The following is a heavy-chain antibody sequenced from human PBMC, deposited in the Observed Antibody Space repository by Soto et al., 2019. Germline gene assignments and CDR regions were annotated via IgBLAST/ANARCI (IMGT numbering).Heavy chain of an antibody. Sequence: EVQLLESGGGLVQPGGSLRLSCAASGFTFSSYAMSWVRQAPGKGLEWVLAISGSCGSTYYAGSVKGRCTISSDTSESPMYLHMNSLRAEDTAVYYCAKAPDVVYRGRRHWFDPWGQGTLVTVSS. J-gene: IGHJ5*02. CDR3: AKAPDVVYRGRRHWFDP. V-gene: IGHV3-23*01. CDR1: GFTFSSYA. D-gene: IGHD2-8*02. CDR2: ISGSCGST.